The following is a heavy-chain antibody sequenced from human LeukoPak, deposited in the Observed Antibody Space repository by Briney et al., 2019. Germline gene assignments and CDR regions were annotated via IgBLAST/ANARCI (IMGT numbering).Heavy chain of an antibody. CDR2: IYYSGST. CDR3: ARVWDTAMVVDY. D-gene: IGHD5-18*01. V-gene: IGHV4-59*01. CDR1: GVSITNYY. Sequence: SETLSLTCTVSGVSITNYYWSWIRQPPGKGLEWFGYIYYSGSTNYNPSLKSRVTISVDTSNNQYSLKRSSVTAADTAVYYCARVWDTAMVVDYWGQGTLVTVSS. J-gene: IGHJ4*02.